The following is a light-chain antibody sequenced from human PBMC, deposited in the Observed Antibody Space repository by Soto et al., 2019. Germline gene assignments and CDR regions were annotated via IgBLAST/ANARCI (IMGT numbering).Light chain of an antibody. V-gene: IGKV1-39*01. Sequence: DIQMTQSPSSLSASVGDRFTITCRASQSISSYLNWYQQKPGKAPKLLIYAASSLQSGVPSRFSGSGSETDFTLTISSLQPEDSATYYCQQTNTFPLTFGGGTKVDIK. CDR2: AAS. CDR3: QQTNTFPLT. J-gene: IGKJ4*01. CDR1: QSISSY.